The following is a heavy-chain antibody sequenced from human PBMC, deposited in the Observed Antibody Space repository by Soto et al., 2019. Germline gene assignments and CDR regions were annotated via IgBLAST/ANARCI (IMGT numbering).Heavy chain of an antibody. CDR2: IYYSGST. D-gene: IGHD6-19*01. Sequence: SETLSLTCIVSGGSINRSSYFWGLVRQPPGKGLEWIGSIYYSGSTYYNPSLRSRVTISVDTSKNQFSLKLSSVTAADTAVFYCARHYSSGSRNWFDPWGQGTLVTVS. V-gene: IGHV4-39*01. CDR3: ARHYSSGSRNWFDP. CDR1: GGSINRSSYF. J-gene: IGHJ5*02.